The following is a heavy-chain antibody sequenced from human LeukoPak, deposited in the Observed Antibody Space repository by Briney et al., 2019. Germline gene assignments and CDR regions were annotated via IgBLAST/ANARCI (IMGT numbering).Heavy chain of an antibody. CDR3: AKATYDSSGYYLSY. Sequence: GGSLRLSCAASGFTFSSYAMSWVRQAPGKGLEWVSAISGSGGSTYYADSVKGRFTISRDNSKNTLYLQMNSLRAEDTAVYYCAKATYDSSGYYLSYWGQGTLVTVSS. CDR2: ISGSGGST. CDR1: GFTFSSYA. J-gene: IGHJ4*02. D-gene: IGHD3-22*01. V-gene: IGHV3-23*01.